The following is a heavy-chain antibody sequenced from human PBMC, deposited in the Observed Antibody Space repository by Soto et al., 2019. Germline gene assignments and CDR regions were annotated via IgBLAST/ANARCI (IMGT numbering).Heavy chain of an antibody. CDR1: GGSFSGYY. J-gene: IGHJ4*02. V-gene: IGHV4-34*01. CDR3: ARTKIPTRDFDY. CDR2: INHSGST. D-gene: IGHD2-2*02. Sequence: SETLSLTCAVYGGSFSGYYWSWIRQPPGKGLEWIGEINHSGSTNYNPSLKSRVTISVDTSKNQFSLKLSSVTAADTAVYYCARTKIPTRDFDYWGQGTLVTVSS.